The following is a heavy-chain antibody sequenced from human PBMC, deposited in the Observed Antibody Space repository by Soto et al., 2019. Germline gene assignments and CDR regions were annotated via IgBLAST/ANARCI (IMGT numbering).Heavy chain of an antibody. Sequence: GGSLRLSCAASGFTFSSYGMHWVRQAPGKGLEWVAVIWYDGSNKYYADSVKGRFTISRDNSKNTLYLQMNSLRAEDTAVYYCARDGPPRGELLQTEYFQHWGQGTLVTVSS. CDR2: IWYDGSNK. J-gene: IGHJ1*01. CDR1: GFTFSSYG. CDR3: ARDGPPRGELLQTEYFQH. D-gene: IGHD1-26*01. V-gene: IGHV3-33*01.